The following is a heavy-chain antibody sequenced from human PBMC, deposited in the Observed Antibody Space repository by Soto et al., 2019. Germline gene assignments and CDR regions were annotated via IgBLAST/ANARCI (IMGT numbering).Heavy chain of an antibody. J-gene: IGHJ4*02. D-gene: IGHD1-1*01. V-gene: IGHV3-15*07. CDR3: TAVPHLNF. CDR2: MRSISEGGTA. Sequence: PGGSLRLSCELSGFTFINAWMRWVRQTPGKGLELVGRMRSISEGGTADYAAPGKGRFTISRDDSKQTLYLEMNSLKTEDTPVYYCTAVPHLNFGGQGT. CDR1: GFTFINAW.